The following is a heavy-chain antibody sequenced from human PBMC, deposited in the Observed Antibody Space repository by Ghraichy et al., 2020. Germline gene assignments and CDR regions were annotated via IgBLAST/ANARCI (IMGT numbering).Heavy chain of an antibody. J-gene: IGHJ4*02. V-gene: IGHV3-53*01. CDR1: GLTVTSNY. D-gene: IGHD3-22*01. CDR3: ARGPRSDYYYIIDY. Sequence: GGLRLSCAASGLTVTSNYMSWVRQAPGKGLEWVSTVNAAGSTYYAASVKGRFTISRDRSKKTLYLQMNSLRAEDTAIYYCARGPRSDYYYIIDYWGQGTLVTVSS. CDR2: VNAAGST.